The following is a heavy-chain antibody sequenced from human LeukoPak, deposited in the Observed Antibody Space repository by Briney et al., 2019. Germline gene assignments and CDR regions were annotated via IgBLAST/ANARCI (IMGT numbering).Heavy chain of an antibody. CDR2: ISGDGGST. J-gene: IGHJ4*02. D-gene: IGHD3-22*01. V-gene: IGHV3-43*02. CDR1: GFTFDDHA. CDR3: AKDYYDSSYYCYED. Sequence: SGGSLRLSCAASGFTFDDHAMHWVRQVPGKGLEWVSLISGDGGSTNYADSVKGRFTISRDNSKNSLYLQMNSLRSEDTALYYCAKDYYDSSYYCYEDWGQGTLVTVSS.